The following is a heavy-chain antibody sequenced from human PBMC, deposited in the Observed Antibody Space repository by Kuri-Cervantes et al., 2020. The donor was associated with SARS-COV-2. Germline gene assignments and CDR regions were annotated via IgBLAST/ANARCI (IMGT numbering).Heavy chain of an antibody. CDR2: IYHSGST. CDR1: GYSISSGDY. Sequence: SETLSLTCTVSGYSISSGDYWGWIRQPPGKGLEWIGSIYHSGSTYYNPSLKSRVTISVDTSKNQFSLKLSSVTAADTAVYYCARRQLVSGLNEDAFDIWGQGTMVTVSS. J-gene: IGHJ3*02. D-gene: IGHD6-6*01. V-gene: IGHV4-38-2*02. CDR3: ARRQLVSGLNEDAFDI.